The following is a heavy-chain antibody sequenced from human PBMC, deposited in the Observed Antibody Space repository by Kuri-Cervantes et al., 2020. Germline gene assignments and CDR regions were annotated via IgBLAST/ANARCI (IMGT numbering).Heavy chain of an antibody. J-gene: IGHJ6*04. CDR2: ITRDSDDS. D-gene: IGHD6-13*01. Sequence: GESLKISCAASGFTFSSYSMNWVRQAPGKGLEWVSLITRDSDDSYYADSVKGRFTISRDNSKNSLYLQMNSLRAEDTALYYCAKDGVSIASAGIRVWYMDVWGKGTTVTVSS. CDR1: GFTFSSYS. V-gene: IGHV3-43*01. CDR3: AKDGVSIASAGIRVWYMDV.